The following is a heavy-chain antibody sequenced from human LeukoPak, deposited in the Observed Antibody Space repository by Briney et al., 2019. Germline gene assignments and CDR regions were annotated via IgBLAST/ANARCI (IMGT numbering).Heavy chain of an antibody. CDR2: IYYSGST. CDR3: ARVRAYGDSYFDY. V-gene: IGHV4-39*01. Sequence: PSETLSLTCTVSGGSISSSSYYWGWIRQPPGKGLEWIGSIYYSGSTYYNPSLKSRVTISVDTSKNQFSLKLSSVTAADTAVYYCARVRAYGDSYFDYWGQGTLVTVSS. D-gene: IGHD4-17*01. J-gene: IGHJ4*02. CDR1: GGSISSSSYY.